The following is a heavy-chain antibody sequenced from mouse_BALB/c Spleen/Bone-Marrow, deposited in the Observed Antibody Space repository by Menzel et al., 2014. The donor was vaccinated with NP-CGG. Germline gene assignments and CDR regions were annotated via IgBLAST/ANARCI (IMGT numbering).Heavy chain of an antibody. D-gene: IGHD2-2*01. CDR3: ARVYYGYDGTSSWFAY. J-gene: IGHJ3*01. CDR1: GYTFTNYV. V-gene: IGHV1-14*01. CDR2: INPYNDGT. Sequence: VQLQQSGPELVKPGASVKMSCKASGYTFTNYVMHWVKQKPGQGPEWIRYINPYNDGTKYNEKFKGKATLTSDKSSSTAYMDLSSLTSEDSAVYYCARVYYGYDGTSSWFAYWGQGTLVTVSA.